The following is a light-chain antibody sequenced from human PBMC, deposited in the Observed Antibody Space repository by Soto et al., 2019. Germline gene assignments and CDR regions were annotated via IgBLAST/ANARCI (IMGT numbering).Light chain of an antibody. CDR2: EVT. CDR1: SSDVGGYSY. CDR3: SSYAGSNNWV. J-gene: IGLJ3*02. Sequence: QSALTQPPSASGSPGQSVTISCTGTSSDVGGYSYVSWYQQHPGKAPKLMISEVTKRPSGVPDRFSGSKSGNTASLTVSGLQAEDEADYYCSSYAGSNNWVFGGGIKLTVL. V-gene: IGLV2-8*01.